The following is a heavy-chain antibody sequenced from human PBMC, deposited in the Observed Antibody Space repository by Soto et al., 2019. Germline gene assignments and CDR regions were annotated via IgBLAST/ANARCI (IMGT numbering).Heavy chain of an antibody. J-gene: IGHJ6*02. CDR1: GGTFSSYA. V-gene: IGHV1-69*13. CDR2: IIPIFGTA. D-gene: IGHD3-3*01. CDR3: ASHDFWSGYYQTPGDYYYYGMDV. Sequence: SVKVSCKASGGTFSSYAISWVRQAPGQGLEWMGGIIPIFGTANYAQKFQGRVTITADESTSTAYMELSSLRSEDTAVYYCASHDFWSGYYQTPGDYYYYGMDVWGQGTTVTVS.